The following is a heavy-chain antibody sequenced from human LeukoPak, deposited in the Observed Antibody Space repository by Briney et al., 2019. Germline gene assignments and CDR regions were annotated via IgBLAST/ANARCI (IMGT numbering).Heavy chain of an antibody. CDR1: GFTFDEYA. V-gene: IGHV3-43*02. J-gene: IGHJ6*03. Sequence: GGSLRLSCAASGFTFDEYAMHWVRQAPGKGLEWVSLISGDGGSTYYADSVKGRFTISRDNSKNSLYLQMNSLRTEDTALYYCAKDKGVTIFGVVYYYMDVWGKGTTVTVSS. D-gene: IGHD3-3*01. CDR3: AKDKGVTIFGVVYYYMDV. CDR2: ISGDGGST.